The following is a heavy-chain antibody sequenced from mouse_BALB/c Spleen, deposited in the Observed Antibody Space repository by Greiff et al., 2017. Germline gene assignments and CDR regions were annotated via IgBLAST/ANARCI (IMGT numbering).Heavy chain of an antibody. J-gene: IGHJ3*01. Sequence: EVMLVESGGGLVQPGGSMKLSCVASGFTFSSYWMSWVRQSPEKGLEWVAEIRLKSDNYATHYAESVKGKFTISRDDSKSRLYLQMNSLRAEDTGIYYCTYGAWFAYWGQGTLVTVSA. D-gene: IGHD1-2*01. V-gene: IGHV6-6*02. CDR3: TYGAWFAY. CDR1: GFTFSSYW. CDR2: IRLKSDNYAT.